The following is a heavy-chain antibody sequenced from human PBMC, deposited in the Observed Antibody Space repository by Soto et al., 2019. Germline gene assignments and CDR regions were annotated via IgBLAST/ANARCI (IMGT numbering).Heavy chain of an antibody. CDR1: GFTFSSYG. CDR3: AKDVLRHDFLKTYYYYYGMDV. V-gene: IGHV3-30*18. J-gene: IGHJ6*02. Sequence: GGSLRLSCAASGFTFSSYGMHWVRQAPGKGLEWVAVISYDGSNKYYADSVKGRFTISRDNSKNTLYLQMNSLRAEDTAVYYCAKDVLRHDFLKTYYYYYGMDVGGQGTTVTVSS. D-gene: IGHD3-3*01. CDR2: ISYDGSNK.